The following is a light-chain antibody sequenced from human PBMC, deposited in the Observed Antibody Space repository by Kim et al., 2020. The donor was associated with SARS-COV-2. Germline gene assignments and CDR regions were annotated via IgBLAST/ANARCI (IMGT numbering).Light chain of an antibody. CDR3: QSYDSSLSGYV. Sequence: RVTSSGSGSSSKIGAGYDVHWYQQLPGTAPNLLIYGNSNRPSGVPDRFSGSKSGTSASLAITGLQAEDEADYYCQSYDSSLSGYVFGTGTKVTVL. V-gene: IGLV1-40*01. CDR1: SSKIGAGYD. CDR2: GNS. J-gene: IGLJ1*01.